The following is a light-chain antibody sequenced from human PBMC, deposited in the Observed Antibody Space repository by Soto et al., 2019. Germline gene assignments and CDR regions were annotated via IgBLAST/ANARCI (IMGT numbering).Light chain of an antibody. V-gene: IGLV2-14*01. CDR2: EVN. CDR1: NSDVGGYDY. J-gene: IGLJ1*01. Sequence: QSALTQPASVSGSPGQSITISCTGTNSDVGGYDYVSWYQQYPGKAPKVIIYEVNKRPSGISNRFSGSKSGNMASLTISGLQAVDEADDYCSSYTDSASRVFGTGTKLTVL. CDR3: SSYTDSASRV.